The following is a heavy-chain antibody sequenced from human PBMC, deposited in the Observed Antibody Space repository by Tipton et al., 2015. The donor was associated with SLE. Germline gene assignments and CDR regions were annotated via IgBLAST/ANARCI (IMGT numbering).Heavy chain of an antibody. CDR1: GFTFSTYW. CDR2: IKQDGSVK. V-gene: IGHV3-7*01. J-gene: IGHJ5*02. Sequence: VQLVQSGGGLVQPGGSLRLSCAASGFTFSTYWMSWVRQAPGKGLEWVANIKQDGSVKQYVGSVKGRFTISRDNARNALFLQMNSLRAEDTAVYYCARDPDYDLLSGQGFDPWGQGTLVTVSS. D-gene: IGHD3-3*01. CDR3: ARDPDYDLLSGQGFDP.